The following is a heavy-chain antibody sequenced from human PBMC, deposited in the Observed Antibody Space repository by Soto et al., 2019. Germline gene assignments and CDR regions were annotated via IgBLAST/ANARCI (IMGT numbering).Heavy chain of an antibody. CDR3: AREGALKPFSS. CDR2: ISGTSVYI. V-gene: IGHV3-21*01. J-gene: IGHJ5*02. CDR1: GFSFGNNA. Sequence: GGSLRLSCAASGFSFGNNAMNWVRQAPGKGLEWVSHISGTSVYIHYADSVKGRFTISRDNAKNSVYLQMDSLRVEDTAVYYCAREGALKPFSSWGQGALVTVSS.